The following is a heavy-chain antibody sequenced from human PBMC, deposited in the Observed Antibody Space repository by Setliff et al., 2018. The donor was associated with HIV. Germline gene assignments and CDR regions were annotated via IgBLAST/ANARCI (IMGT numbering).Heavy chain of an antibody. CDR2: IIPVGGTT. D-gene: IGHD1-1*01. J-gene: IGHJ4*02. CDR3: ATGLPSTDPSSNS. V-gene: IGHV1-69*08. Sequence: GASVKVSCKTSGGIISWVRQAPGQGLEWMGRIIPVGGTTNYAQKFQGRVTITADKSTSTVYMELSSLRSDDTAVYYRATGLPSTDPSSNSWGQGTPVTVSS. CDR1: GGI.